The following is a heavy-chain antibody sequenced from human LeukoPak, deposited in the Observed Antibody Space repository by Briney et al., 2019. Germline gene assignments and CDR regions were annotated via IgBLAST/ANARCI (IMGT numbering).Heavy chain of an antibody. CDR1: GGSISTYY. CDR2: IYYSGRT. V-gene: IGHV4-59*01. CDR3: ARDPPGHVAFDI. J-gene: IGHJ3*02. Sequence: PSETLSLTCTVSGGSISTYYWNWIRQPPGNGLEWIGYIYYSGRTNYNPSLKSRVTISVDTSKNQFSLKLTSVTAADTAVYYCARDPPGHVAFDIWGQGTMVTVSS.